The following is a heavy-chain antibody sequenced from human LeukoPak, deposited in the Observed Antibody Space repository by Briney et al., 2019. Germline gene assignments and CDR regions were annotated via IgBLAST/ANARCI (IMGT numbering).Heavy chain of an antibody. J-gene: IGHJ4*02. D-gene: IGHD5-18*01. CDR3: TRRYSYHFDY. CDR2: IRSKTYDGTA. Sequence: GGSPRLSCTASGFTFGDYAMTWFRQAPGKGLEWVGFIRSKTYDGTAEYAASVRGRFTISRDDSKSVAYLQMNSLDTEDTAVYYCTRRYSYHFDYWGQGILVTVSS. CDR1: GFTFGDYA. V-gene: IGHV3-49*03.